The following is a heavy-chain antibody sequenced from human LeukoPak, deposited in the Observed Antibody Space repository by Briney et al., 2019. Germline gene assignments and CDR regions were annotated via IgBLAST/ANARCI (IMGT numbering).Heavy chain of an antibody. CDR1: GFTFSSYS. Sequence: PGGSLRLSCAASGFTFSSYSMNWVRQAPGKGLEWVSGINWNGGSTGYADSVKGRFTISRDNAKNSLYLQMNSLRAEDTALYHCAREMAGYSGYDYAFDIWGQGTMVTVSS. J-gene: IGHJ3*02. V-gene: IGHV3-20*01. CDR3: AREMAGYSGYDYAFDI. D-gene: IGHD5-12*01. CDR2: INWNGGST.